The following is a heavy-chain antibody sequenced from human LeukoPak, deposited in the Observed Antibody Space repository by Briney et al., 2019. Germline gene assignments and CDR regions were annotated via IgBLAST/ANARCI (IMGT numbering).Heavy chain of an antibody. J-gene: IGHJ4*02. Sequence: ASVKVSCKASGGTFSSYAISWVRQAPGQGLEWMGGIIPIFGTANYAQKFQGRVTITTDESTSTAYMELSSLRSEDTAVYYCASNSGSSLGIYYFDYWGQGTLVTVSS. CDR1: GGTFSSYA. D-gene: IGHD1-26*01. CDR2: IIPIFGTA. CDR3: ASNSGSSLGIYYFDY. V-gene: IGHV1-69*05.